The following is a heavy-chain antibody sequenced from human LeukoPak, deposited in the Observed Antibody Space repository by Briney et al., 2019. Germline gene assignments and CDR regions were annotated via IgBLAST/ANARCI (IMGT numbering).Heavy chain of an antibody. CDR1: GFTFSSFA. CDR3: AKSPYFYNSGRYVDV. CDR2: TSGSGGTT. J-gene: IGHJ6*03. Sequence: GGSLRLSCVPSGFTFSSFAMTWVRQAPGKGLEWVSSTSGSGGTTYYADSIKGRFTISRDSSKNMLYLQMNRLRAEDTAVYYCAKSPYFYNSGRYVDVWGKGTTVTVSS. D-gene: IGHD3-10*01. V-gene: IGHV3-23*01.